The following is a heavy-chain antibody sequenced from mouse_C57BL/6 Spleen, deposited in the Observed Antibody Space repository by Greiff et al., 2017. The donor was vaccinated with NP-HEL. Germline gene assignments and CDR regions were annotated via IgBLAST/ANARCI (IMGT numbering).Heavy chain of an antibody. D-gene: IGHD2-4*01. CDR2: IYPGDGDT. CDR1: GYAFSSSW. J-gene: IGHJ2*01. Sequence: VQLQQSGPELVKPGASVKISCKASGYAFSSSWMNWVKQRPGKGLEWIGRIYPGDGDTNYNGKFKGKATLTADKSSSTAYMQLSSLTSEDSAVYFCAGYDYDDYFDYWGQGTTLTVSS. CDR3: AGYDYDDYFDY. V-gene: IGHV1-82*01.